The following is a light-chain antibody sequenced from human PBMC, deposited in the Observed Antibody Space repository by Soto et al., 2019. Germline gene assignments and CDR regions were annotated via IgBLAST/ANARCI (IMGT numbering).Light chain of an antibody. CDR3: QSYDGSMSAWV. CDR1: SSDVGGYNY. V-gene: IGLV2-8*01. CDR2: VNT. J-gene: IGLJ3*02. Sequence: QSALTQPPSASGSPGQSVTISCTGTSSDVGGYNYVSWYQQHPGKVPKLLISVNTYRPSGVPDRFSASKSGTSASLAITGLQAEDEADYYCQSYDGSMSAWVFGGGTKVTVL.